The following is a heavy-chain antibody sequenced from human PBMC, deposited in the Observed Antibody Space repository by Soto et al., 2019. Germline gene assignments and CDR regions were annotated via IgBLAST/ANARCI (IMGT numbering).Heavy chain of an antibody. D-gene: IGHD5-18*01. CDR3: AIIPAMVTIFGWFDP. CDR1: GYTFTSYG. J-gene: IGHJ5*02. Sequence: SVKVSCNASGYTFTSYGISWVRQAPGQGLEWMGWISAYNGNTNYAQKLQGRVTMTTDTSTSTAYMELRSLRSDDTAVYYCAIIPAMVTIFGWFDPWGQGTLVTVSS. V-gene: IGHV1-18*04. CDR2: ISAYNGNT.